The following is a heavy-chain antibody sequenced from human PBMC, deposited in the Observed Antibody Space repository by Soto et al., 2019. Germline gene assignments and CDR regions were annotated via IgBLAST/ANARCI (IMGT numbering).Heavy chain of an antibody. CDR3: ASYSSGWSYFDY. V-gene: IGHV4-4*02. CDR2: IYHSGST. CDR1: GGSISSSNW. J-gene: IGHJ4*02. Sequence: SETLSLTCAVSGGSISSSNWWRWVRQPPGKGLEWIGEIYHSGSTNYNPSLKSRVTISVDKSKNQFSLKLSSVTAADTAVYYCASYSSGWSYFDYWGQGTLVTVPQ. D-gene: IGHD6-19*01.